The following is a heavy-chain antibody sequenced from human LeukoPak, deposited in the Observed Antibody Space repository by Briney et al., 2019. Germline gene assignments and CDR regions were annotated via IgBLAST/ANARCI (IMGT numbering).Heavy chain of an antibody. J-gene: IGHJ4*02. D-gene: IGHD6-19*01. V-gene: IGHV5-51*01. CDR3: ARLVVAGTRYFDY. CDR1: GYRFTSYR. CDR2: IYLSDSDA. Sequence: GESLKISCKGSGYRFTSYRIGGVRQMPGKGLEWMGIIYLSDSDARYSPSFQGQVTISADKSISTAYLQWSSLKASDTAMYYCARLVVAGTRYFDYWGQGTLVTVSS.